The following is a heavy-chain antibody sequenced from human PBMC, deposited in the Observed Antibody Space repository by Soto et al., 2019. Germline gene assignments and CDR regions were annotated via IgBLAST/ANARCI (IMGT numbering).Heavy chain of an antibody. CDR3: AKATSITIFGVVTYGMDV. D-gene: IGHD3-3*01. J-gene: IGHJ6*02. V-gene: IGHV3-23*01. CDR2: ISGSGGST. CDR1: GVTVSSYA. Sequence: GGSLRIACAASGVTVSSYAMSWVRQDPGKGLEWVSAISGSGGSTYYADSVKGRFTISTDNSKNTLYLQMNSLRAEDTAVYYCAKATSITIFGVVTYGMDVWGQGTTVTVSS.